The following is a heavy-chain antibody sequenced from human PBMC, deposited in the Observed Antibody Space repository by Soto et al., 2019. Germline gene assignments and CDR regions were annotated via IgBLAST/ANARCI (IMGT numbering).Heavy chain of an antibody. D-gene: IGHD6-19*01. CDR1: GFTVSSNY. J-gene: IGHJ4*02. CDR2: IYSGGST. CDR3: ARYSSGWGNTYVDY. V-gene: IGHV3-66*01. Sequence: EVQLVESGGGLVQPGGSLRLSCAASGFTVSSNYMSWVRQAPGKGLEWVSVIYSGGSTYYADSVKGRFTISRDNSKNTLYLQMNSLRADDTAVYYCARYSSGWGNTYVDYWGQGTLVTVSS.